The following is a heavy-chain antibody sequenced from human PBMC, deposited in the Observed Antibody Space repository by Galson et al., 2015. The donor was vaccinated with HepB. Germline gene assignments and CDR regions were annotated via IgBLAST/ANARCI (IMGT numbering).Heavy chain of an antibody. V-gene: IGHV1-3*01. Sequence: SVKVSCKASGYTFTSYAMHWVRQAPGQGLEWMGWINAGIGNTKYSQEFQGRVTITRDTSTSTAYMELSSLRSEDTAVYYCARDPGASIDYWGQGTTVTVSS. J-gene: IGHJ4*02. D-gene: IGHD7-27*01. CDR2: INAGIGNT. CDR1: GYTFTSYA. CDR3: ARDPGASIDY.